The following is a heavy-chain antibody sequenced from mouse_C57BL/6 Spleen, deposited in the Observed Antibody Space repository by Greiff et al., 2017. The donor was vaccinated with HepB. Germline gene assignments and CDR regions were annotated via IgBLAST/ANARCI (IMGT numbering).Heavy chain of an antibody. D-gene: IGHD1-1*01. CDR2: IDPANGNT. V-gene: IGHV14-3*01. CDR3: ASSYEKGYFDV. CDR1: GFNIKNTY. Sequence: VLLQQSVAELVRPGASVKLSCTASGFNIKNTYMHWVKQRPEQGLERIGRIDPANGNTKYAPKFQGKATITADTSSNTAYLQLSSLTSGDTAIYYCASSYEKGYFDVWGTGTTVTVSS. J-gene: IGHJ1*03.